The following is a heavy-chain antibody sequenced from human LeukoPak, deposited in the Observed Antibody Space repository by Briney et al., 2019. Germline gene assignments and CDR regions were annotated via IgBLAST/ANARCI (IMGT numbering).Heavy chain of an antibody. CDR2: ISGSDGNT. Sequence: PGGSLRLSCAASGFTFSSYAMSWVRQAPGKGLEWVSSISGSDGNTYYADSVKGRFTISRDNSKNTLYLQMNSLRAEDTAVYYCARSAAAGFSYYSYYLDVWGKGTTVTIFS. CDR1: GFTFSSYA. V-gene: IGHV3-23*01. D-gene: IGHD6-13*01. J-gene: IGHJ6*03. CDR3: ARSAAAGFSYYSYYLDV.